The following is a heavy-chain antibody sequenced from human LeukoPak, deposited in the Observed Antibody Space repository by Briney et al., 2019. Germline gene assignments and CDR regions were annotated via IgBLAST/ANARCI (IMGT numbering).Heavy chain of an antibody. CDR3: ARDWQRIGHGMDV. V-gene: IGHV3-30*04. Sequence: GGSLRLSCAASGFPFNSFAIHWVRQAPGKGLEWVAFISYDGSNNYYADSVKGRFTISRDNSKNTLYLQMNSLRAEDTAVYYCARDWQRIGHGMDVWGQGTTVTVSS. CDR1: GFPFNSFA. J-gene: IGHJ6*02. CDR2: ISYDGSNN. D-gene: IGHD2-15*01.